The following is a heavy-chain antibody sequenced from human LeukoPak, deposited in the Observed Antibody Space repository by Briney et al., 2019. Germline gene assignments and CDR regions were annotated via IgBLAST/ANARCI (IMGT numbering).Heavy chain of an antibody. J-gene: IGHJ4*02. D-gene: IGHD3-10*01. CDR3: AREGELLWFGELLGYFDY. Sequence: SQTLSLTCAVSGGSISSGSYYWIWIRQPAGKGLEWIGRIYTSGSTNYNPSLKSRVTMSVDTSKNQFSLKLSSVTAADTAVYYCAREGELLWFGELLGYFDYWGQGTLVTVSS. CDR2: IYTSGST. V-gene: IGHV4-61*02. CDR1: GGSISSGSYY.